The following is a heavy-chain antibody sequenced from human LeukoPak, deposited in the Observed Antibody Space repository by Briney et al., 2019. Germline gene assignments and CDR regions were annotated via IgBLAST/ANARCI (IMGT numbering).Heavy chain of an antibody. CDR1: GFTFSSYG. D-gene: IGHD5-24*01. CDR3: ARVGTRWLQLDY. CDR2: IRYDGSNK. V-gene: IGHV3-30*02. Sequence: GGSLRLSCAASGFTFSSYGMHWVRQAPGKGLEWVAFIRYDGSNKYYADSVKGRFTISRDNSKNTLYLQMNSLRAEDTAVYYCARVGTRWLQLDYWGQGTLVTVSS. J-gene: IGHJ4*02.